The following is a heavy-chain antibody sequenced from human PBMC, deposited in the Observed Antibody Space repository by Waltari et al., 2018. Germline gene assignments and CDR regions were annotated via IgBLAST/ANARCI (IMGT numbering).Heavy chain of an antibody. CDR3: ARTGMSTKLGADF. CDR1: GVSITGYS. CDR2: VFESGGA. V-gene: IGHV4-59*01. D-gene: IGHD3-9*01. Sequence: QVQLQESGPGVVKPSETLSLPCTVPGVSITGYSCNFIRQTPGKGLEWMAKVFESGGANYNPSLKSRVTMSVDTSKNKFSLRMTSVTAADTAVYFCARTGMSTKLGADFWGQGILVTVSS. J-gene: IGHJ4*02.